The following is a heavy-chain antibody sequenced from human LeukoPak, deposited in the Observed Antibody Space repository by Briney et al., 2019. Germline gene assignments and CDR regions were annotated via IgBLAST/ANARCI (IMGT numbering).Heavy chain of an antibody. CDR1: GFTFSSYS. D-gene: IGHD3-3*01. J-gene: IGHJ4*02. Sequence: PGGSLGLSCAASGFTFSSYSMNWVRQAPGKGLEWVSSISSSSSYIYYADSVKGRFTISRDNAKNSLYLQMNSLRAEDTAVYYCAREDTGYYDFWSGYPQQPFDYWGQGTLVTVSS. V-gene: IGHV3-21*01. CDR3: AREDTGYYDFWSGYPQQPFDY. CDR2: ISSSSSYI.